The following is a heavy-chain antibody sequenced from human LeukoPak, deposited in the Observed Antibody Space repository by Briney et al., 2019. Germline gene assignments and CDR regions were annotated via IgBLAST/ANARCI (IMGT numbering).Heavy chain of an antibody. CDR3: ARLTTTVTSFDY. V-gene: IGHV1-2*02. CDR2: INPNSGGT. Sequence: ASVKVSCKASGYTFTGYYMHWVRQAPGQGLEWMGWINPNSGGTNYARKFQGRVTMTRDTSISTAYMEMSRLRSDDTAVYYCARLTTTVTSFDYWGQGTLVTVSS. CDR1: GYTFTGYY. D-gene: IGHD4-17*01. J-gene: IGHJ4*02.